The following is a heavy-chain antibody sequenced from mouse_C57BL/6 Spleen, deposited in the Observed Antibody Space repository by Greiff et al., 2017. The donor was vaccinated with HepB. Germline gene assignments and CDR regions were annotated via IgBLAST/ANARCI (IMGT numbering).Heavy chain of an antibody. CDR3: AKIYYGNYGYAMDY. Sequence: VKLVESGPGLVQPSQSLSITCTVSGFSLTSYGVHWVRQSPGKGLEWLGVIWRGGSTDYNAAFMSRLSITKDNSKSQVFFKMNSLQADDTAIYYCAKIYYGNYGYAMDYWGQGTSVTVSS. D-gene: IGHD2-1*01. CDR2: IWRGGST. V-gene: IGHV2-5*01. CDR1: GFSLTSYG. J-gene: IGHJ4*01.